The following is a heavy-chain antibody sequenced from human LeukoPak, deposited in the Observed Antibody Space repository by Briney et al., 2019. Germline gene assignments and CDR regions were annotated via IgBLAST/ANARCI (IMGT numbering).Heavy chain of an antibody. Sequence: GRSLRLSCAASGFTFSSYAMHWVRQAPGKGLEWVAVISHDGSNKYYADSVKGRFTISRDNSKNTLYLQMNSLRAEDTAVYYCASDSSGAGRDYMDVWGKGTTVTVSS. CDR1: GFTFSSYA. V-gene: IGHV3-30*01. CDR3: ASDSSGAGRDYMDV. J-gene: IGHJ6*03. D-gene: IGHD3-22*01. CDR2: ISHDGSNK.